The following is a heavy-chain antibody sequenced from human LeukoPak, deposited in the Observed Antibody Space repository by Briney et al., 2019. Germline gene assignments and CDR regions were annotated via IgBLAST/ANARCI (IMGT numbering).Heavy chain of an antibody. CDR2: ISDDGSDK. Sequence: GRSLRLSCAASGFTFSRHGMHWVRQAPGKGLGWVTVISDDGSDKYYADSVKGRFTISRDNSKNTLYLQMNSLRAEDTAVYYCAREYSRSSYFDYWGQGALVTVSS. J-gene: IGHJ4*02. CDR1: GFTFSRHG. CDR3: AREYSRSSYFDY. D-gene: IGHD6-6*01. V-gene: IGHV3-30*03.